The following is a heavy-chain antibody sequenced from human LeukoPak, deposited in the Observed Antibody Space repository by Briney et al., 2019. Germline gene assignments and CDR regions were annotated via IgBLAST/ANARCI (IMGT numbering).Heavy chain of an antibody. J-gene: IGHJ3*02. Sequence: SETLSLTCTVSGGSISSSSYYWGWIRQPPGKGLEWIGSIYYSGSTYYNPSLKSRVTISVDTSKNQFSLKLSSVTAADTAVYYCARPLIAKYYYDSSGDAFDIWGQGTMVTVSS. CDR1: GGSISSSSYY. D-gene: IGHD3-22*01. CDR2: IYYSGST. V-gene: IGHV4-39*07. CDR3: ARPLIAKYYYDSSGDAFDI.